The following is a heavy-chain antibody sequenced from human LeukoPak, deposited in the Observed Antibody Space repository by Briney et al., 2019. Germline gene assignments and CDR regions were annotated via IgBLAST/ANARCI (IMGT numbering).Heavy chain of an antibody. V-gene: IGHV3-48*03. CDR1: GFTFSSYE. D-gene: IGHD6-13*01. J-gene: IGHJ4*02. CDR3: ARSHGSFTFDY. Sequence: PGGSLRLSXAASGFTFSSYEMNWVRQAPGKGLEWVSDISSSGSTIYYADSVKGRFTISRDNAKNSLYLQMNSLRAEDTAVYYCARSHGSFTFDYWGQGTLVTVSS. CDR2: ISSSGSTI.